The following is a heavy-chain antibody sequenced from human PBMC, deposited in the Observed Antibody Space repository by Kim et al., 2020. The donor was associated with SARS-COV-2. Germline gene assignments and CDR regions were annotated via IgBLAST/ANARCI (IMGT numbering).Heavy chain of an antibody. CDR2: INHSGST. CDR1: GGSFSGYY. Sequence: SETLSLTCAVYGGSFSGYYWSWIRQPPGKGLEWIGEINHSGSTNYNPSLKSRVTISVDTSKNQFSLKLSSVTAADTAVYYCARGRYCSSTSCYRYYYYGMDVWGQGTTVTVSS. V-gene: IGHV4-34*01. CDR3: ARGRYCSSTSCYRYYYYGMDV. D-gene: IGHD2-2*01. J-gene: IGHJ6*02.